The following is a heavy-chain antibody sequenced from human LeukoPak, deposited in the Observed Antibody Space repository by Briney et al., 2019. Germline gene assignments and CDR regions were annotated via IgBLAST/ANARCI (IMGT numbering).Heavy chain of an antibody. CDR1: GFTFDDYA. Sequence: PGRSLRLSCAASGFTFDDYAMHWVRQAPGKGLEWVSGISWNSGSIGYADSVKGRFTISRDNAKNSLYLEMNSLRVEDTAIYYCAKDHVGIAMIVMVLDSWGQGTLVTVSS. CDR2: ISWNSGSI. J-gene: IGHJ4*02. V-gene: IGHV3-9*01. D-gene: IGHD3-22*01. CDR3: AKDHVGIAMIVMVLDS.